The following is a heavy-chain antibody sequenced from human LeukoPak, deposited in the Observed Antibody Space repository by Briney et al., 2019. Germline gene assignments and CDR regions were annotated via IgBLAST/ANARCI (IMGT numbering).Heavy chain of an antibody. J-gene: IGHJ3*02. D-gene: IGHD5-24*01. Sequence: ASVKVSCKASGYTFTSYGISWVRQAPGQGLEWMGWISAYNGNTNYAQKLQGRVTMTTDTSTSTAYMELRSLRSDDTAVYYCARHLRWLQFNGAFDIWGQGTMVTVSS. CDR1: GYTFTSYG. CDR3: ARHLRWLQFNGAFDI. CDR2: ISAYNGNT. V-gene: IGHV1-18*01.